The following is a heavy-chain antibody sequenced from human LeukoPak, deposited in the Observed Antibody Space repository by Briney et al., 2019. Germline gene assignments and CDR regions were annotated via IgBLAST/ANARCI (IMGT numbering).Heavy chain of an antibody. CDR3: AREEGHYDFWSGYYILNWFDP. CDR2: SSAYNGNT. Sequence: ASVKVSCKASGYTFTSYGICWVRQAPGQGLEWMGWSSAYNGNTNYAQKLQGRVTMTTDTSTSTAYMELRSLRSDDTAVYYCAREEGHYDFWSGYYILNWFDPWGQGTLVTVSS. D-gene: IGHD3-3*01. CDR1: GYTFTSYG. V-gene: IGHV1-18*01. J-gene: IGHJ5*02.